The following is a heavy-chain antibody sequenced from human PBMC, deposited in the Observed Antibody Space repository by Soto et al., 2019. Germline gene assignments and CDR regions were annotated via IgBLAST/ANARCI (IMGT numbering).Heavy chain of an antibody. V-gene: IGHV1-24*01. CDR1: GYTLTELS. D-gene: IGHD3-3*01. Sequence: SVKVSCKVSGYTLTELSMHWVRQAPGKGLEWMGGFDPEDGETIYAQKFQGRVTMTEDTSTDTAYMELSSLRSEDTAVYYCATGYYDFWSGWNFDYWGQGTLVTVSS. CDR3: ATGYYDFWSGWNFDY. CDR2: FDPEDGET. J-gene: IGHJ4*02.